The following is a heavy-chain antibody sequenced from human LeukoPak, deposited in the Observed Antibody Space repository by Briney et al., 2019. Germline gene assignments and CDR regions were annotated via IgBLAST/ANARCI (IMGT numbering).Heavy chain of an antibody. CDR3: ARDIAAAGTVLFDY. D-gene: IGHD6-13*01. J-gene: IGHJ4*02. Sequence: GGSLRLSCAASGFTFSSYWVSWVRQAPGKGLEWVANIKQDGSEKYYVDSVKGRFTISRDNAKNSLYLQMNSLRAEDTAVYYCARDIAAAGTVLFDYWGQGTLVTVSS. CDR2: IKQDGSEK. V-gene: IGHV3-7*03. CDR1: GFTFSSYW.